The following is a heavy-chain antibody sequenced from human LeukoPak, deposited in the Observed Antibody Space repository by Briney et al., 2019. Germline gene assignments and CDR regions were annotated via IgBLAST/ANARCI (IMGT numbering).Heavy chain of an antibody. Sequence: SETLSLTCAVYGGSFRDYYWSWIRQPPGKGLEWIGEINHSGSTNHNPSLKSRVTISLDTSKNQFSLKLTSVTAADTAVYYCAKAPYLSSGSWGQGILVAASS. CDR1: GGSFRDYY. V-gene: IGHV4-34*01. CDR3: AKAPYLSSGS. CDR2: INHSGST. J-gene: IGHJ3*01. D-gene: IGHD3-22*01.